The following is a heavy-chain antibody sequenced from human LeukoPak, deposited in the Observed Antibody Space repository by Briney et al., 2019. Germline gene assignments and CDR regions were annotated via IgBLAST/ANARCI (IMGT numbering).Heavy chain of an antibody. CDR3: AIDPNWGTHS. D-gene: IGHD7-27*01. J-gene: IGHJ4*02. CDR2: IGNNGGGI. V-gene: IGHV3-23*01. Sequence: GGSLRLSCAASGFTFSTYTMYWVRHPPGKRLEWVTIIGNNGGGIHYADSVKGRFTISRDNFKNALYLQMNSLRVEDTAVYYCAIDPNWGTHSWGQGVLVTVSS. CDR1: GFTFSTYT.